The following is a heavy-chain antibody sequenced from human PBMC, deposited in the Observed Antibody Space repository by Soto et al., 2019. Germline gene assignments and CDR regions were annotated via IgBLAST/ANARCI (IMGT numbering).Heavy chain of an antibody. Sequence: PGGSLRLSCQASGFSFRSYAMHWVRQAPGKGLEWVGVISYDGSHTFYGQSVKGRFTITRDNSKNTLYLQMPNLTTDDTGVYYCAKVAGVATGGTVGGLDPWGQGTLVTVSS. CDR1: GFSFRSYA. CDR2: ISYDGSHT. V-gene: IGHV3-30*18. J-gene: IGHJ5*02. CDR3: AKVAGVATGGTVGGLDP. D-gene: IGHD6-13*01.